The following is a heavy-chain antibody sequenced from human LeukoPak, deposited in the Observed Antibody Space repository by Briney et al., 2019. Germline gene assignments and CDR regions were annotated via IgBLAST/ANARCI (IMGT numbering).Heavy chain of an antibody. Sequence: PGGSLRLSCAASGFTFSSYWMHWVRQAPGKGLMWVSRINSDGSSTSYADSVKGRFTISRDNAKNTLYLQMNSLRAEDTAVYYCARDHPILLWFGERTYYFDYRGQGTLVTVSS. CDR1: GFTFSSYW. CDR3: ARDHPILLWFGERTYYFDY. CDR2: INSDGSST. V-gene: IGHV3-74*01. J-gene: IGHJ4*02. D-gene: IGHD3-10*01.